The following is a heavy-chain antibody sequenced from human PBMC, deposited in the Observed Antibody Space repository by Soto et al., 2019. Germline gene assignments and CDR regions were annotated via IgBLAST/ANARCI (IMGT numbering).Heavy chain of an antibody. CDR1: GFTFHEYA. D-gene: IGHD5-12*01. CDR3: TKGGYDLIYYFGMDV. Sequence: EVQLIESGGGWVQPGTSLRVSCAASGFTFHEYAMHWVRQAPGKGLEWVSGISSDGDTIAYADSVQGRFTVFRDNAKNSPYLQTNSLRAEDTALYYCTKGGYDLIYYFGMDVWGQGTTVTVSS. CDR2: ISSDGDTI. J-gene: IGHJ6*02. V-gene: IGHV3-9*01.